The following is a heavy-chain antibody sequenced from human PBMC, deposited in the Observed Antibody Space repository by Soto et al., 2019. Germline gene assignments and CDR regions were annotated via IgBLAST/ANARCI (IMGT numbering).Heavy chain of an antibody. Sequence: PGGSLRLSCAASGFTLSRYWGHWVRQVPGKGLVWVSRINPDGSTTNYADSVKGRFTVSRDNAKNTVYLHMNSLRAEDTAVYYCTRDTTGPDDHWGQGTLVTVSS. V-gene: IGHV3-74*01. CDR2: INPDGSTT. D-gene: IGHD1-1*01. CDR3: TRDTTGPDDH. CDR1: GFTLSRYW. J-gene: IGHJ4*02.